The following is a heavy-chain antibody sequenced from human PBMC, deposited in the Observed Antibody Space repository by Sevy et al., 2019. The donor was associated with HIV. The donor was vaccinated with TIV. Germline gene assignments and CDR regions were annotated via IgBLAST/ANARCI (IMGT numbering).Heavy chain of an antibody. J-gene: IGHJ4*02. D-gene: IGHD3-9*01. CDR1: GFTFSSYS. V-gene: IGHV3-21*01. Sequence: GGSLRLSCAASGFTFSSYSMNWVRQAPGKGLEWVSSISSSSSYIYYADSVKGRFTISRDNAKNSLYLQMNSLRAEDTAVYYCARAAPILPGYYNYFDYWGQGTLVTVSS. CDR3: ARAAPILPGYYNYFDY. CDR2: ISSSSSYI.